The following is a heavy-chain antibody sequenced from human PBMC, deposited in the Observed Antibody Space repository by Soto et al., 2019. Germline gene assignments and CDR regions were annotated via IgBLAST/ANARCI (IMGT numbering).Heavy chain of an antibody. Sequence: GESLKISCKGSGYSFTSYWIGWVRQMPGKGLEWMGIIYPGDSDTRYSPSFQGQVTISADKSISTAYLQWSSLKASDTAMYYCAASNSAMVPYDAFDIWGQGTMVPVSS. CDR1: GYSFTSYW. CDR3: AASNSAMVPYDAFDI. D-gene: IGHD5-18*01. V-gene: IGHV5-51*01. J-gene: IGHJ3*02. CDR2: IYPGDSDT.